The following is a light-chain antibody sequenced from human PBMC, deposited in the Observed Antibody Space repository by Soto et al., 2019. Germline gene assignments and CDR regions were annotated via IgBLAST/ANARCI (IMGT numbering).Light chain of an antibody. J-gene: IGKJ2*01. Sequence: DIQMTQSPSSLSASVGDRVTITCRAGQTISRYLNWYQQKAGKAPKLLIYAASSLQGGVPSRFSGSGSGTDFTLTISDLQAEDFATYYCQQSYNTPRTFGQGTKLEIK. CDR2: AAS. CDR3: QQSYNTPRT. V-gene: IGKV1-39*01. CDR1: QTISRY.